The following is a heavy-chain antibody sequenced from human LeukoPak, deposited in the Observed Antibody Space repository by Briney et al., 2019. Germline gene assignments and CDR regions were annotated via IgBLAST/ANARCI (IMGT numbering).Heavy chain of an antibody. CDR3: ARYRPYYFDY. CDR1: GFTFSSYG. Sequence: GGSLRLSCAASGFTFSSYGMHWVRRAPGKGLEWVAVIWYDGSNKYYADSVKGRFTISRDNSKNTLYLQMNSLRAEDTAVYYCARYRPYYFDYWGQGTLVTVSS. D-gene: IGHD4-11*01. J-gene: IGHJ4*02. V-gene: IGHV3-33*01. CDR2: IWYDGSNK.